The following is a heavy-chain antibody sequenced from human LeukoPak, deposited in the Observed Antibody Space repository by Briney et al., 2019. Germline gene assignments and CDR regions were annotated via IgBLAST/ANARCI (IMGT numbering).Heavy chain of an antibody. D-gene: IGHD2-2*01. J-gene: IGHJ3*02. Sequence: PSETLSLTRTVSGGSISSYYWSWIRQPPGKGLEWIGYIYYSGSTNYNPSLKSRVTISVDTSKNQFSLKLSSVTAADTAVYYCARDYCSSTSCYPSDAFDIWGQGTMVTVSS. CDR2: IYYSGST. CDR3: ARDYCSSTSCYPSDAFDI. V-gene: IGHV4-59*01. CDR1: GGSISSYY.